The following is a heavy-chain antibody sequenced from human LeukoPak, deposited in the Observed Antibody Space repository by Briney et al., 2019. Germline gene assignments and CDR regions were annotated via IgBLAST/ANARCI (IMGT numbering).Heavy chain of an antibody. J-gene: IGHJ4*02. V-gene: IGHV4-30-2*01. D-gene: IGHD3-16*01. CDR1: GGSISSGGYS. Sequence: SETLSLTCAVSGGSISSGGYSWSWIRQPPGKGLEWIGYIYHSGSTYYNPSLKSQVTISVDRSKNQFSLKLSSVTAADTAVYYCARGAGYDGYYFDYRGQGTLVTVSS. CDR3: ARGAGYDGYYFDY. CDR2: IYHSGST.